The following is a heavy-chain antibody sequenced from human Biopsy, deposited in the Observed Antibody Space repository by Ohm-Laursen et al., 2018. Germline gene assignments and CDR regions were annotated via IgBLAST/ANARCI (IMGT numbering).Heavy chain of an antibody. Sequence: SLRLSCTASGFAFNLYEMIWVRQAPGKGMEWISYIYGGGSPVSYADSVKGRFTISRDNAQNSLYLHMNSLRAEDTAVYYCARLNSGTYDASDLWGQGTMVIVSS. CDR3: ARLNSGTYDASDL. CDR2: IYGGGSPV. V-gene: IGHV3-48*03. J-gene: IGHJ3*01. D-gene: IGHD1-26*01. CDR1: GFAFNLYE.